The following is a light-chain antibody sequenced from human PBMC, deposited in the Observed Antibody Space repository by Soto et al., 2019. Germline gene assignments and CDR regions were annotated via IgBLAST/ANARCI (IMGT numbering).Light chain of an antibody. CDR1: PAIASF. J-gene: IGKJ1*01. CDR2: GAS. CDR3: QQLNGSPWT. Sequence: IQLTQSPSSLSASVGDRVTITCRASPAIASFLAWYQQKPGTAPKLLIYGASTLQSGVPSRFSGSRSGIEYTLTSASLQAEDFATYYFQQLNGSPWTFGQGTKVETK. V-gene: IGKV1-9*01.